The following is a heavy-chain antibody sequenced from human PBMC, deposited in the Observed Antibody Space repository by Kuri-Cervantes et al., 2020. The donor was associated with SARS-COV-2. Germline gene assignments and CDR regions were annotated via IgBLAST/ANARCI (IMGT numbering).Heavy chain of an antibody. J-gene: IGHJ4*02. CDR2: INTNTGNP. D-gene: IGHD3-3*01. CDR1: GYTFTTYA. CDR3: AREGNRLGLLSPQSRGYFDY. V-gene: IGHV7-4-1*02. Sequence: ASVKVSCKASGYTFTTYAMIWVRQAPGQGLEWMGWINTNTGNPTYAQGFTGRFVFSLDTSVSTAYLQISSLKAEDTAVYYCAREGNRLGLLSPQSRGYFDYWGQGTLVTVSS.